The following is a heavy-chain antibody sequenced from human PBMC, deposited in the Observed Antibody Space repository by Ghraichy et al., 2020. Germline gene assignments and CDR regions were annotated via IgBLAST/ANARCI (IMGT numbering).Heavy chain of an antibody. Sequence: GESLNISCAASGFTFSSYAMSWVRQAPGKGLEWVSAISGSGGSTYYADSVKGRFTISRDNSKNTLYLQMNSLRSEDTAVYYCAKDPAGMDVWGQGTTVTVSS. CDR2: ISGSGGST. CDR3: AKDPAGMDV. CDR1: GFTFSSYA. V-gene: IGHV3-23*01. J-gene: IGHJ6*02.